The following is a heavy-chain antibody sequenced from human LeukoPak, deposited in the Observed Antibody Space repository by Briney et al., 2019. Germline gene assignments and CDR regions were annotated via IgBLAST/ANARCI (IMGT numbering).Heavy chain of an antibody. CDR2: ISQDGTGK. D-gene: IGHD6-13*01. J-gene: IGHJ4*02. CDR3: GRDFWYGFDY. Sequence: GGSLRLSCAASGVTFSNDAFHCVRQAPGKGLEWLTVISQDGTGKWYADSVKGRFTISRDNSENTVYLQMNSLRLEDTAVYYCGRDFWYGFDYCGQGTLVAVSS. V-gene: IGHV3-30-3*01. CDR1: GVTFSNDA.